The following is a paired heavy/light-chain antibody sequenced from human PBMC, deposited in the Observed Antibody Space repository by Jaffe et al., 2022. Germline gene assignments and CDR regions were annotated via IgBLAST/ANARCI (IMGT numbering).Heavy chain of an antibody. V-gene: IGHV1-46*01. Sequence: QVQLVQSGAEVKKPGASVKVSCKASGYTFTSYYMHWVRQAPGQGLEWMGIINPSGGSTSYAQKFQGRVTMTRDTSTSTVYMELSSLRSEDTAVYYCARGMGSGSYYVPQTYYYMDVWGKGTTVTVSS. CDR2: INPSGGST. CDR1: GYTFTSYY. D-gene: IGHD3-10*01. CDR3: ARGMGSGSYYVPQTYYYMDV. J-gene: IGHJ6*03.
Light chain of an antibody. J-gene: IGKJ5*01. CDR1: QSVSSY. CDR3: QQRSNWPPEIT. CDR2: DAS. V-gene: IGKV3-11*01. Sequence: EIVLTQSPATLSLSPGERATLSCRASQSVSSYLAWYQQKPGQAPRLLIYDASNRATGIPARFSGSGSGTDFTLTISSLEPEDFAVYYCQQRSNWPPEITFGQGTRLEIK.